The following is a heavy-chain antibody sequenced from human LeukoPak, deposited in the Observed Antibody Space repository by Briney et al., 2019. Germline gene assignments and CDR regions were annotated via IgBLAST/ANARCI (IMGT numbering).Heavy chain of an antibody. J-gene: IGHJ4*02. V-gene: IGHV1-69*06. CDR2: IIPMFGTP. Sequence: SVKVSCKTSGDTFTTYAIIWVRQAPGQGLEWMGGIIPMFGTPNYAQRLQGRVTITADKSTKTAYMELSSLRSEDTAVYYCAAGYGGDYWGQGTLVTVSS. D-gene: IGHD4-23*01. CDR1: GDTFTTYA. CDR3: AAGYGGDY.